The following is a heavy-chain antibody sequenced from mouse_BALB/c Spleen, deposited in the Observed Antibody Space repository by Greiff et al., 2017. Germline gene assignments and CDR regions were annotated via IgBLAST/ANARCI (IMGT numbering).Heavy chain of an antibody. J-gene: IGHJ2*01. V-gene: IGHV5-4*02. CDR3: ARQGYGNEDY. CDR1: GFTFSDYY. D-gene: IGHD2-10*02. Sequence: EVKLMESGGGLVKPGGSLKLSCAASGFTFSDYYMYWVRQTPEKRLEWVATISSGGSYTYYPDSVKGRFTISRDNAKNTLYLQMSSLKSEDTAMYYCARQGYGNEDYWGQGTTLTVSS. CDR2: ISSGGSYT.